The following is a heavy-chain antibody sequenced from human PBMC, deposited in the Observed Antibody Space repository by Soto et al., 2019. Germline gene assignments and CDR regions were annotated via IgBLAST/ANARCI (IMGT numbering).Heavy chain of an antibody. CDR2: IDPSESYI. CDR1: GYSFTSLW. D-gene: IGHD6-6*01. Sequence: PGESLKISCQGSGYSFTSLWISWVRQMPGKGLEWMGKIDPSESYINYSPSFQGHVTISADKSTSTAYLQWSSLKASDTAMYYCERNGVIAARPPHYYYYGMDVWGQGTKVTVSS. V-gene: IGHV5-10-1*01. J-gene: IGHJ6*02. CDR3: ERNGVIAARPPHYYYYGMDV.